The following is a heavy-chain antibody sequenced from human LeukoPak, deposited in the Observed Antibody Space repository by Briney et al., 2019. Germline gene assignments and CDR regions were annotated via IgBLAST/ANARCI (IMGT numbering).Heavy chain of an antibody. CDR1: GFTFSSYS. Sequence: GGSLRLSCAASGFTFSSYSMNWVRQAPGRGLEWVSSISSSSSYIYYADSVKGRFTISRDNAKNSLYLQMNSLRAEDTAVYYCAREPAWSGSGRFDPWGQGTLVTVSS. D-gene: IGHD3-3*01. J-gene: IGHJ5*02. CDR2: ISSSSSYI. V-gene: IGHV3-21*01. CDR3: AREPAWSGSGRFDP.